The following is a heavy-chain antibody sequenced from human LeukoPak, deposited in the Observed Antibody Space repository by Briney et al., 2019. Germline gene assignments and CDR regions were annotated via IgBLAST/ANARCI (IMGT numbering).Heavy chain of an antibody. CDR3: AGSEATVTTHGFDY. Sequence: SETPSLTCAVFGGSFGAYYWSWIRQPPGEGLEWIGEINHSGSTNYNPSLKSRLTISVDTSKNQFSLKLSSVTAEDTAVYYCAGSEATVTTHGFDYWGQGTLVTVSS. CDR2: INHSGST. CDR1: GGSFGAYY. D-gene: IGHD4-17*01. V-gene: IGHV4-34*01. J-gene: IGHJ4*02.